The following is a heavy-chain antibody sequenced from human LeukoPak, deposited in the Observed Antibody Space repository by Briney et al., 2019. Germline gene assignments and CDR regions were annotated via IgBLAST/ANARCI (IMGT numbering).Heavy chain of an antibody. V-gene: IGHV3-30*18. CDR2: ISYDGSNK. CDR3: AKGWDYFDY. J-gene: IGHJ4*02. CDR1: GFTFSNYG. Sequence: GGSLRLSCAASGFTFSNYGMHWVRRAPGKGLEWVAIISYDGSNKYYADSVKGRFTISRDNSKNTLYLQMNSLRAEDTAVYYCAKGWDYFDYWGQGTLVTVSS. D-gene: IGHD5-24*01.